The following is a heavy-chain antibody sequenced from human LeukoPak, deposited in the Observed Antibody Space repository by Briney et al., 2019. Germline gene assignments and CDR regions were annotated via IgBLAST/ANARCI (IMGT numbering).Heavy chain of an antibody. D-gene: IGHD2-8*02. CDR2: IYHSGRS. J-gene: IGHJ4*02. CDR3: ARDQVECTGGTCQSRVGFDF. Sequence: PSETLSLTCTVSGNSISNGVKYWSWIRQHPGRGLEWIGYIYHSGRSYYNPSLKSRITMSMDTSKNQFSLNLSSVTAADTAVYYCARDQVECTGGTCQSRVGFDFWGQGTLVTVSS. V-gene: IGHV4-31*03. CDR1: GNSISNGVKY.